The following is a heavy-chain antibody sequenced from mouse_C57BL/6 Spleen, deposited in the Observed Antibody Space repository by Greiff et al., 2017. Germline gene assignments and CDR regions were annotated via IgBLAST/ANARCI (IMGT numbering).Heavy chain of an antibody. D-gene: IGHD2-4*01. CDR2: INPSNGGT. CDR1: GYTFTSYW. J-gene: IGHJ2*01. V-gene: IGHV1-53*01. Sequence: QVQLQQPGTELVKPGASVKLSCKASGYTFTSYWMHWVKQRPGQGLEWIGNINPSNGGTNYNERFKSKATLTVDKSSSTAYMQLSSLTSEDSAVYYCARGGYYDYDGYYFDYWGQGTTLTVSS. CDR3: ARGGYYDYDGYYFDY.